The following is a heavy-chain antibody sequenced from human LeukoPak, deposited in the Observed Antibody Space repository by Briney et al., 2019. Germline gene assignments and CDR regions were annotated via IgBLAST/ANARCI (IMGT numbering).Heavy chain of an antibody. D-gene: IGHD4-17*01. V-gene: IGHV3-23*01. CDR1: GFTFSSYA. CDR3: AKGTTVTTYYYYYMDV. CDR2: ISGSGGST. J-gene: IGHJ6*03. Sequence: GGSLRLSCAASGFTFSSYAMSWVRQAEGDWMEWVSAISGSGGSTNYRDSGKGRFTISRDKYKNTLYLQMNSLRAEDTAVYYCAKGTTVTTYYYYYMDVWGKGTTVTVSS.